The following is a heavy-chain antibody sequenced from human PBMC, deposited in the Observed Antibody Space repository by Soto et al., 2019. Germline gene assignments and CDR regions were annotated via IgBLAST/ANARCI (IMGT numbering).Heavy chain of an antibody. J-gene: IGHJ4*02. CDR3: VRGGGGGQFDS. V-gene: IGHV3-11*05. CDR2: ISPRSNYR. CDR1: GFSFSDHY. Sequence: GGSLRLSCAASGFSFSDHYMSWIRQAPGKGLEWLSYISPRSNYREYADSVKGRHTIPRDNAKKSLFLQMNSLRAEDTGVYYCVRGGGGGQFDSWGQGTLVTVSS. D-gene: IGHD2-21*01.